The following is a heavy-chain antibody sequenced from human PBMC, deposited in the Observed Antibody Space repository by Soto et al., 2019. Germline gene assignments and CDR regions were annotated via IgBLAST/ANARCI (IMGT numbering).Heavy chain of an antibody. Sequence: PSETLSVTCTFSGDSLAVYYWTWIRQPPGKGLEWIGYIYYSGSTNYNPSLESRITISVDTAKNRISLSLSPVTAADTAMYYCARGHQHSTGWALWGQGTTVTVSS. CDR1: GDSLAVYY. V-gene: IGHV4-59*01. CDR2: IYYSGST. J-gene: IGHJ4*02. CDR3: ARGHQHSTGWAL. D-gene: IGHD6-19*01.